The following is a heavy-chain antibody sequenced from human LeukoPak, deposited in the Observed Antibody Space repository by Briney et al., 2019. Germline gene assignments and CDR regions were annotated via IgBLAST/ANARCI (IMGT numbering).Heavy chain of an antibody. CDR2: ISSSSSTI. V-gene: IGHV3-48*01. D-gene: IGHD6-13*01. CDR3: AKDRGSWFALFDS. Sequence: PGGSLRLSCAASGFTFSSYSMNWVRQAPGKGLEWVSYISSSSSTIYYADSVKGRFTISRDNSKSTLFLHMNSLRAEDTAVYYCAKDRGSWFALFDSWGQGTLVTVSS. CDR1: GFTFSSYS. J-gene: IGHJ4*02.